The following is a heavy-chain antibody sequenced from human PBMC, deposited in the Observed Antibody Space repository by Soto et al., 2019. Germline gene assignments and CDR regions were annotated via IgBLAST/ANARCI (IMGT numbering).Heavy chain of an antibody. CDR3: AREPPRGYSSWYEGY. J-gene: IGHJ4*02. Sequence: TLSLTATVSGGSISSGDYYWSWIRQPPGKGLEWIGYIYYSGSTYYNPSLKSRVTISVDTSKNQFSLKLSSVTAADTAVYYCAREPPRGYSSWYEGYWGQGTLVTVSS. V-gene: IGHV4-30-4*01. CDR1: GGSISSGDYY. D-gene: IGHD6-13*01. CDR2: IYYSGST.